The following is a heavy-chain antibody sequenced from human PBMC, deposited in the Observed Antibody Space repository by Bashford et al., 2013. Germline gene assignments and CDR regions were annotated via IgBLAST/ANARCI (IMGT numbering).Heavy chain of an antibody. CDR2: INHSGST. CDR1: GGSFSGYY. J-gene: IGHJ6*02. CDR3: GVVAARRRYYYYGMDV. D-gene: IGHD6-6*01. V-gene: IGHV4-34*01. Sequence: SETLSLTCAVYGGSFSGYYWSWIRQPPGKGLEWIGEINHSGSTNYNPSLKSRVTISVDTSKNQFSLKLSSVTAADTAVYYCGVVAARRRYYYYGMDVWGQGTTVTVSS.